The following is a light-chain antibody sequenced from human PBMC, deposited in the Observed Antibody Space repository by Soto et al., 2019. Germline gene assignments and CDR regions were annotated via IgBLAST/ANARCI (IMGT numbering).Light chain of an antibody. Sequence: QSVLTQPPSASGTPGQRVTISCSGSSSNIGNNYVHWYQQLPGTAPKLLIYRNNQRPSGVPDRVSGSKSGTSASLAISGLRSEDEADYYCAAWDDSLSGVVFGGGTKLTV. CDR1: SSNIGNNY. CDR2: RNN. CDR3: AAWDDSLSGVV. V-gene: IGLV1-47*01. J-gene: IGLJ2*01.